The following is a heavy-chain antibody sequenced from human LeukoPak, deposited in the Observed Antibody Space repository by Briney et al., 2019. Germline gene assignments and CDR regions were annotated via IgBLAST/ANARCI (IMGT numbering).Heavy chain of an antibody. Sequence: QSGGSLRLSCAASGFTFSSYAMSWVRQAPGKGLEWVSYISGSGSAVYYADSVKGRFTISRDNAKNSLYLQMNSLRAEDTAVYYCARDSVNWYVSYWGQGTLVTVSS. J-gene: IGHJ4*02. CDR1: GFTFSSYA. D-gene: IGHD1-1*01. V-gene: IGHV3-48*04. CDR2: ISGSGSAV. CDR3: ARDSVNWYVSY.